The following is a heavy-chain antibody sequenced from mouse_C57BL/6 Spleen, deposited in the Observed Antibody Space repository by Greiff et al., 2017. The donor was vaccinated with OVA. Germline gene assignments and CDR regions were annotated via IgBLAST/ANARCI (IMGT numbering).Heavy chain of an antibody. CDR1: GYTFTHYW. CDR2: IYPGSGST. Sequence: VQLQQPGAELVKPGASVKLSCKASGYTFTHYWITWVTQRPGQGLEWIGWIYPGSGSTNYNEKFKVKATLTVDKSSSTVYMELSSLTSDDSAVYYCARQNEDGSFGYWGQGTTLTVSS. CDR3: ARQNEDGSFGY. V-gene: IGHV1-55*01. D-gene: IGHD1-1*01. J-gene: IGHJ2*01.